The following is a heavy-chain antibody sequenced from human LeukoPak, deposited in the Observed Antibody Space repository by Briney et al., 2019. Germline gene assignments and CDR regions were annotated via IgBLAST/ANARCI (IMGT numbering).Heavy chain of an antibody. CDR3: ARAGAIYCSSTSCYNLDY. Sequence: SVKVSCEASGGTFSSYAISWVRQAPGRGLEWMGRIIHIFGTANYAQKFQGRVTITADESTSTAYMELSSLRSEDTAAYYCARAGAIYCSSTSCYNLDYWGQGTLVTVSS. V-gene: IGHV1-69*13. CDR2: IIHIFGTA. J-gene: IGHJ4*02. CDR1: GGTFSSYA. D-gene: IGHD2-2*02.